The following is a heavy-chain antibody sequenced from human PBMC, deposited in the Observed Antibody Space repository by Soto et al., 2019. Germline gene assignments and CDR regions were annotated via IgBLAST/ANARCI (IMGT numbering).Heavy chain of an antibody. CDR1: GYSFPSYA. D-gene: IGHD2-15*01. J-gene: IGHJ6*02. CDR2: ISPYNSHT. Sequence: QVQLVQSGAEVKKPGASVKVSCKDSGYSFPSYAFTWVRQAPGQGLEWMGWISPYNSHTNYAQRFQGRVTMSTDTPTSTAYMELRSLRYDDTAVYYCVTGEHYCSGVSCPYGMDVWGQGTTVTVSS. V-gene: IGHV1-18*01. CDR3: VTGEHYCSGVSCPYGMDV.